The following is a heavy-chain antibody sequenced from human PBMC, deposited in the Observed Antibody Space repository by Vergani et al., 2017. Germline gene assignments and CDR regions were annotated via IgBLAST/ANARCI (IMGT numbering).Heavy chain of an antibody. V-gene: IGHV4-59*01. D-gene: IGHD6-19*01. Sequence: QVQLQESGPGLVKPSETLSLTCTVSGGSISRYHWSWTRQPLGKGLEWIGYIYYSGSTNNNPSLKSRVTISVDTSKNQFSRKLSSVTAADTAVYYCARHDGIQLLATWVFDYWGQGSLASVSS. CDR3: ARHDGIQLLATWVFDY. CDR2: IYYSGST. J-gene: IGHJ4*02. CDR1: GGSISRYH.